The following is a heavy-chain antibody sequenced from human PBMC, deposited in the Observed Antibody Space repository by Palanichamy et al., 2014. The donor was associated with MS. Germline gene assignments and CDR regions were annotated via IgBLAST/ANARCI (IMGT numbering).Heavy chain of an antibody. Sequence: QVHLQQWGAGLLKPSETLSLTCAVYGGSSSTYFWYWIRHAPREGLGWIGETNHGGYTHYNPTLKSRVTLSADASKNQFSLRMTSVTAADTAVYYCAYYDFWSARAGVDVWGLGTTVSVSS. J-gene: IGHJ6*02. CDR1: GGSSSTYF. V-gene: IGHV4-34*02. CDR2: TNHGGYT. D-gene: IGHD3-3*01. CDR3: AYYDFWSARAGVDV.